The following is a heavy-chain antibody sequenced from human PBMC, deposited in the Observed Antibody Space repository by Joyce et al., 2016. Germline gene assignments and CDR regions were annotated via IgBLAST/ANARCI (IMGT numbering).Heavy chain of an antibody. CDR2: IKEDGSLK. Sequence: EVQLVESGGGLVQPGGSLRLSCAASGFTFSNHWMSWVRQAPGKGREWVANIKEDGSLKRYVDSVKGRFTISRDNAKNSLYLQMNSLTAEDMAVYYCARGGSPNPTPGDYWGQGTLVTVSS. CDR1: GFTFSNHW. D-gene: IGHD3-16*01. J-gene: IGHJ4*02. CDR3: ARGGSPNPTPGDY. V-gene: IGHV3-7*01.